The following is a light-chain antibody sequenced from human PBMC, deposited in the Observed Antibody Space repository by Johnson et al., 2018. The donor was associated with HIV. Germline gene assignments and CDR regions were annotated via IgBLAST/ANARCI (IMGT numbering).Light chain of an antibody. J-gene: IGLJ1*01. CDR1: YSNFGNNY. CDR3: GTWDSSLSAGV. Sequence: QSVLTQPPSVSAAPGQKVTISCSRNYSNFGNNYVSWYQQLPGTAPKLLIYKNDKRPSGIPDRFSGSKSGTSATLGITGLQTGDEADYYCGTWDSSLSAGVCGTGTKVTVL. V-gene: IGLV1-51*02. CDR2: KND.